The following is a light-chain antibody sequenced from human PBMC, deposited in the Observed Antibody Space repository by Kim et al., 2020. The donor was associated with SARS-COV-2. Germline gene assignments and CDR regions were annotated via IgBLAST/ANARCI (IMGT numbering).Light chain of an antibody. Sequence: GPSITISCTRTSSDVGGYNYVSWYQQHPGKAPKLMIYDVSNRPSGVSNRFSGSKSGNTASLTISGLQAEDEADYYCSSYTSSSTRVFGGGTQLTVL. CDR2: DVS. J-gene: IGLJ3*02. CDR3: SSYTSSSTRV. CDR1: SSDVGGYNY. V-gene: IGLV2-14*03.